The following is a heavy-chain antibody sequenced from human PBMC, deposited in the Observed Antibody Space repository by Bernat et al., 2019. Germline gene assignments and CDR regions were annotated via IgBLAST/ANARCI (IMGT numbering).Heavy chain of an antibody. Sequence: QAHLVESGGGVVQPGRSLRLSCEASGFTFSQSGMHWVRQAPVKGLEWVAVIRSDGTNRFYGDSVKGRFTISRDNSKNTLYLQMDSLRAEDTAVYFCARAVDSTMFTYYYFGMDVWGQGTTVTVAS. V-gene: IGHV3-33*01. CDR3: ARAVDSTMFTYYYFGMDV. J-gene: IGHJ6*02. CDR2: IRSDGTNR. CDR1: GFTFSQSG. D-gene: IGHD3-10*02.